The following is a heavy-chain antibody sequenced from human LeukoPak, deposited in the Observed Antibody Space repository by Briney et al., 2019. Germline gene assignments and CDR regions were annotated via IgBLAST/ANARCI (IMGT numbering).Heavy chain of an antibody. Sequence: GGSLRLSCAASGFTFSSYWMSWVRQAPGKGLEWVANIKQDGSEKYYVDSVKGRFTISRDNAKNSLYLQMNSLRAEDTAVYYCARVEDRIAVAGTAFHRLPHHFDYWGQGTLVTVSS. CDR3: ARVEDRIAVAGTAFHRLPHHFDY. D-gene: IGHD6-19*01. CDR2: IKQDGSEK. J-gene: IGHJ4*02. V-gene: IGHV3-7*01. CDR1: GFTFSSYW.